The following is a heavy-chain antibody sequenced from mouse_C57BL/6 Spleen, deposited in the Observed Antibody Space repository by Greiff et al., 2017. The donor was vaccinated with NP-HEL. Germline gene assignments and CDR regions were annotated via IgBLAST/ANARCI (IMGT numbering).Heavy chain of an antibody. CDR2: SNPGSGGT. V-gene: IGHV1-54*01. D-gene: IGHD2-4*01. J-gene: IGHJ2*02. CDR3: ARGGWDYGLDY. CDR1: GYAFTNYL. Sequence: QVQLQQSGAELVRPGTSVKVSCKASGYAFTNYLIEWVKQRPGQGLEWIGVSNPGSGGTNYKEKFKGKATLTADKSSSTAYMQLSSLTSEDSAVYFCARGGWDYGLDYWGQGTSLTVSS.